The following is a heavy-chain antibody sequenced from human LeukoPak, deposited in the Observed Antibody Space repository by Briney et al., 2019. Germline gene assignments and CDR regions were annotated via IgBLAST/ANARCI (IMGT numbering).Heavy chain of an antibody. Sequence: PSETLSLTCTVSGGSISSSSYYWGWIRQPPGKGLVWIGSIYYSGSTYYNPSLKSRVTISVDTSKNQFSLKLSSVTAADTAVYYCARHSNYYDSSGYPGPPPGGFDYWGQGTLVTVSS. J-gene: IGHJ4*02. CDR3: ARHSNYYDSSGYPGPPPGGFDY. D-gene: IGHD3-22*01. CDR2: IYYSGST. CDR1: GGSISSSSYY. V-gene: IGHV4-39*01.